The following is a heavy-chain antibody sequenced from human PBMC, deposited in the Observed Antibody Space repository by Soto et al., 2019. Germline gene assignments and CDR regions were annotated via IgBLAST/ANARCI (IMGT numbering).Heavy chain of an antibody. D-gene: IGHD4-17*01. CDR3: ARVDQSTVTTRYYYGMDV. J-gene: IGHJ6*02. CDR1: GYTFTGYY. CDR2: INPNSGGT. V-gene: IGHV1-2*02. Sequence: GAAVKCSFKASGYTFTGYYMHWVRQAPGQVLDCMGWINPNSGGTKYAQKFQGRVTMTRDTYISTAYMELSRLRYDDTAVYYWARVDQSTVTTRYYYGMDVWGQGTTVTVSS.